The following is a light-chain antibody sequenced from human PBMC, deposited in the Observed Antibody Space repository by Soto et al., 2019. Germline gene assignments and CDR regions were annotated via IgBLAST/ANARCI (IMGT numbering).Light chain of an antibody. CDR1: QSVSSTY. V-gene: IGKV3-20*01. J-gene: IGKJ2*01. Sequence: EIVLTQSPGTLSLSPGERATLSCRASQSVSSTYLAWYQQKPGQAPRLLIYGASSRATGIPDRFSGSGSGTYFTFTISRLEPEDFAVYYCQRYDISPFPFGQGTKLEIK. CDR3: QRYDISPFP. CDR2: GAS.